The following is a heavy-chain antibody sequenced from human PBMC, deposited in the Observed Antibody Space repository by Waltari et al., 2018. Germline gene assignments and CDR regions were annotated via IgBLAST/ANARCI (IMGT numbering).Heavy chain of an antibody. CDR2: ISHDGSQK. V-gene: IGHV3-7*01. Sequence: EKQLVESGGGLVQPGGSLRLSCAASGFTFSSNWMSWVRQAPGRGLELVGHISHDGSQKYSVDSVKGRFTISRDNVKNSLYLQMNSLRVEDTAVYYCASYTYHYLDSWGQGTLVTVSS. J-gene: IGHJ4*02. CDR1: GFTFSSNW. D-gene: IGHD3-16*01. CDR3: ASYTYHYLDS.